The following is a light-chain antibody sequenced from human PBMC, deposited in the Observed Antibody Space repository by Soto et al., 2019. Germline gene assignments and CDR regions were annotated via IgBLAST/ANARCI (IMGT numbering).Light chain of an antibody. V-gene: IGKV1-39*01. Sequence: DIQMTQSPSSLSASVGDRVTITCRASQSISSYLNWYQQKPGKAPKLLIYAASSLQSGVPSRFSGTVSGTDFTLTISSLQPEDFATYSHQQSYSTPSITLGQGTRLETK. CDR1: QSISSY. CDR3: QQSYSTPSIT. J-gene: IGKJ5*01. CDR2: AAS.